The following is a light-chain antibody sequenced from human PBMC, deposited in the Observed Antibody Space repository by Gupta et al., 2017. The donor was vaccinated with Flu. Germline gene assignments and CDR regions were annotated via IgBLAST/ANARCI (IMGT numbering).Light chain of an antibody. Sequence: SSNIGSNNVNWYQQLPETAPKLLIYRSNQRPSGVPDRVSGSKSGTSASLAINGLQSEDEADYYCAAWDGSLNVYVFGSGTRVTVL. J-gene: IGLJ1*01. V-gene: IGLV1-44*01. CDR3: AAWDGSLNVYV. CDR1: SSNIGSNN. CDR2: RSN.